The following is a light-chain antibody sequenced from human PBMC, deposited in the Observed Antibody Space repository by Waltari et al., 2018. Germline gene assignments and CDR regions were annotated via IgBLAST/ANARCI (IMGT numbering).Light chain of an antibody. V-gene: IGKV1-33*01. J-gene: IGKJ4*01. Sequence: DIQMTQSPSSLSASVGDKAPITCQASHDIRDDLNWYQQKRGKAPKLLIYGASNLETGVSSRFSGGRSGTDFIFSINNVQPEDIGTYYCQQYHGLPLTFGGGTTVEI. CDR1: HDIRDD. CDR2: GAS. CDR3: QQYHGLPLT.